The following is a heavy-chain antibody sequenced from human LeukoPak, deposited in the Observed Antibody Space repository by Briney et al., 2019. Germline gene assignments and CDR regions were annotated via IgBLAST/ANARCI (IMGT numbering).Heavy chain of an antibody. CDR2: IYYSGST. J-gene: IGHJ4*02. D-gene: IGHD3-10*01. Sequence: SETLSLTCTVSGGSISGYYWSWIRQPPGKGLEWIGYIYYSGSTNYNPSLKSRVTISVDTSKNQFSLKLSSVTAADTAVYYCARVEWHVRELDFYGSAPIYTYWGQGTLVTVSS. V-gene: IGHV4-59*01. CDR1: GGSISGYY. CDR3: ARVEWHVRELDFYGSAPIYTY.